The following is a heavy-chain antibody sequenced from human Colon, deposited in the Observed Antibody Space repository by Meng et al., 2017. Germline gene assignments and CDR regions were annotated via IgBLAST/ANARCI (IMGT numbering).Heavy chain of an antibody. V-gene: IGHV4-61*08. CDR2: VYYTGNT. CDR3: ARVNGDFDEAWFDP. CDR1: GGSVSSGDYY. D-gene: IGHD2-21*02. Sequence: QVQLQGAGPGLVKPSETLSLTCTVSGGSVSSGDYYWSWIRQPPGKGLEWLGYVYYTGNTNYNPSLKNRVTISLDTSNNQFSLKLTSMTAADAAIYHCARVNGDFDEAWFDPWGQGTLVTVSS. J-gene: IGHJ5*02.